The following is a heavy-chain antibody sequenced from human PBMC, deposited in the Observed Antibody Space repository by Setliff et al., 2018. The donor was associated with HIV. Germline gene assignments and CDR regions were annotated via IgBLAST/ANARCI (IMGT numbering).Heavy chain of an antibody. Sequence: ASVKVSCKASGYTFTAYTVHWVRQAPGQRLEWMGWINPDNGNTKYSQKFQGRVIVIRDTSASTAYMLLSSLRSEDTAVYYCARDRAGDRRNEAFDFWGQGKMVAVSS. V-gene: IGHV1-3*01. CDR1: GYTFTAYT. CDR3: ARDRAGDRRNEAFDF. J-gene: IGHJ3*01. D-gene: IGHD7-27*01. CDR2: INPDNGNT.